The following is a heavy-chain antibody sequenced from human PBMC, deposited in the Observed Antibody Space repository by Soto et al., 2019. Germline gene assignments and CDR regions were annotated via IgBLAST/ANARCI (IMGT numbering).Heavy chain of an antibody. D-gene: IGHD3-10*01. CDR2: IYWNDDR. CDR3: VSGSFPNWFDP. CDR1: GFSFSTSGVG. J-gene: IGHJ5*02. V-gene: IGHV2-5*01. Sequence: KESGPTLVKPTQTLTLTCTFSGFSFSTSGVGVGWIRQPPGKALEWLALIYWNDDRRYSPSLKSRLTITKDTSKNQVFLTMTNMDPVDTATYYCVSGSFPNWFDPWGQGTLVTVSS.